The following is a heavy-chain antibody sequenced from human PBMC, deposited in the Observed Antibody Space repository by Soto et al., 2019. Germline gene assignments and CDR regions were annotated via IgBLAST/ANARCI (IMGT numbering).Heavy chain of an antibody. J-gene: IGHJ4*02. CDR1: GLTFRSYW. CDR2: INTDGSVA. V-gene: IGHV3-74*03. CDR3: VRDMQLWRLDS. Sequence: DVQLVESGGGLVQPGESLRLSCAASGLTFRSYWMHWVRQAPGKGLVWVSRINTDGSVAMYVDSVKGRFTISRDRAKYTLYLHMNSLRAEDTAVYYCVRDMQLWRLDSWGLGTLVTVSS. D-gene: IGHD2-21*01.